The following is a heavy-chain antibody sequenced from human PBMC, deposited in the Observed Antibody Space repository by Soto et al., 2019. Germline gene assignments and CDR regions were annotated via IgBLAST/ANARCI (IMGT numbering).Heavy chain of an antibody. CDR1: GYSMRMGCHY. CDR2: VYYSGAT. J-gene: IGHJ4*02. D-gene: IGHD7-27*01. V-gene: IGHV4-31*03. CDR3: TRAKDLEQTDWGY. Sequence: SAALSLTCLGTGYSMRMGCHYYHWIGQLPGKCLEWIGYVYYSGATHYNPSLRARATISRDTSKNQFFLRLTFVTAADTAVYFCTRAKDLEQTDWGYGGQGTQVTVSS.